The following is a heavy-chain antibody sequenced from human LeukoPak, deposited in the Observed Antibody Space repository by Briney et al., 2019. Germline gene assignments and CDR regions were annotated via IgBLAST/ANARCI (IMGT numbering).Heavy chain of an antibody. CDR3: ARDSPVVTPSYYYGMDV. J-gene: IGHJ6*02. CDR1: GGTFSSYA. D-gene: IGHD4-23*01. V-gene: IGHV1-69*13. CDR2: IIPIFGTA. Sequence: SVNVSCKASGGTFSSYAISWVRQAPGQGLEWMGGIIPIFGTANYAQKFQGRVTSTADESTSTAYMELSSLRSEDTAVYYCARDSPVVTPSYYYGMDVWGQGTTVTVSS.